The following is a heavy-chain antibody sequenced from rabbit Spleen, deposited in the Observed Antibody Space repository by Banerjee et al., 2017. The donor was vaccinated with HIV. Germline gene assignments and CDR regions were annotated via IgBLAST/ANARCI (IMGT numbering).Heavy chain of an antibody. CDR2: IYTGNGKT. CDR1: GFSFSSSYD. J-gene: IGHJ4*01. D-gene: IGHD1-1*01. V-gene: IGHV1S45*01. CDR3: VRGASVSGYYSW. Sequence: QEQLVESGGGLVKPGASLTLTCTASGFSFSSSYDMCWVRQAPGKGLEWIGCIYTGNGKTYFASWAKGRFTISTTSSTTVTLQMTSLTAADTATYFCVRGASVSGYYSWWGQGTLVTVS.